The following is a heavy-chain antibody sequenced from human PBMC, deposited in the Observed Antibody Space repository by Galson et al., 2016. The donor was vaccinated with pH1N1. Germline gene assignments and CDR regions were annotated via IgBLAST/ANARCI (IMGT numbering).Heavy chain of an antibody. J-gene: IGHJ4*02. Sequence: SLRLSCAASGFLFSGYTMNWIRQAPGKGPEWVSSISSTGRNIYSADSLKGRFTISRDNAKNSLYLQISNLRVEDTAVYYCAREPYFPLYFDNWGQGTLVTVSA. CDR2: ISSTGRNI. CDR3: AREPYFPLYFDN. D-gene: IGHD2-21*01. V-gene: IGHV3-21*01. CDR1: GFLFSGYT.